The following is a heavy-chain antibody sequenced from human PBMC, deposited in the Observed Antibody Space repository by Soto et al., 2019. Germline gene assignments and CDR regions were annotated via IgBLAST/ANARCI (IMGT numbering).Heavy chain of an antibody. CDR2: IIPIFGTA. J-gene: IGHJ6*02. CDR3: ATRRGGSYYYYYGMDV. Sequence: QVQLVQSGAEVKKPGSSVKVSCKASGGTFSSYAISGVRQAPGQGLEWMGGIIPIFGTANYAQKFQGRVTITADESTSTAYMELSSLRSEDTAVYYCATRRGGSYYYYYGMDVWGQGTTVTVSS. CDR1: GGTFSSYA. V-gene: IGHV1-69*01. D-gene: IGHD1-26*01.